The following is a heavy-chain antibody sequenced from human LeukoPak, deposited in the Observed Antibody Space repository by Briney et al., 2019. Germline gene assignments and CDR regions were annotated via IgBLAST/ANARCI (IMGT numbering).Heavy chain of an antibody. Sequence: GGSLRLSCTGSGFTLSSYEMSWIRQAPGKGLEWVSSIDYSGDSPYYADSVKGRFTMSRDNSKNIVYLQLSTLRPEDTALYYCTRNSGWYGISWGQGTQVTVSS. CDR1: GFTLSSYE. D-gene: IGHD6-19*01. J-gene: IGHJ4*02. CDR2: IDYSGDSP. V-gene: IGHV3-23*01. CDR3: TRNSGWYGIS.